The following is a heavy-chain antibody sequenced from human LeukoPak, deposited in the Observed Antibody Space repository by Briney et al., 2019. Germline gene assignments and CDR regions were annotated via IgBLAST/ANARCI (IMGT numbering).Heavy chain of an antibody. D-gene: IGHD5-18*01. CDR1: GFTFSSYW. J-gene: IGHJ4*02. CDR2: IKKDGSEK. Sequence: GGSLRLSCTASGFTFSSYWMSWVRQAPGKGLEWVANIKKDGSEKYYVDSVKGRFTISRDNAKTSLYLQMNSLRAEDTAVYYCARHLSGVTGYTYGRGIDYWGQGTLVTVSS. CDR3: ARHLSGVTGYTYGRGIDY. V-gene: IGHV3-7*01.